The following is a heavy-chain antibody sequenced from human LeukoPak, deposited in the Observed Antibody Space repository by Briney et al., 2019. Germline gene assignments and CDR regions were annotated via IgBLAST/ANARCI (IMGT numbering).Heavy chain of an antibody. CDR2: ISSSGTTI. V-gene: IGHV3-48*01. CDR3: TRDPGDTYYYDSSGYYKDY. CDR1: GFTFSPYS. J-gene: IGHJ4*02. D-gene: IGHD3-22*01. Sequence: GGSLRLSCAASGFTFSPYSMNWVRQAPGKGLEWVSYISSSGTTIYYADSVKGRFTISRDNAKNSLYLQMNSLRAEDTAVYYCTRDPGDTYYYDSSGYYKDYWGQGTLVTVSS.